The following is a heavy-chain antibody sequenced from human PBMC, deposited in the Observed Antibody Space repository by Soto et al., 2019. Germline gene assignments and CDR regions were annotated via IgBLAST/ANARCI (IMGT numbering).Heavy chain of an antibody. CDR1: GGSISSYY. V-gene: IGHV4-59*01. CDR3: ARVSRGWFVAFHI. D-gene: IGHD6-19*01. J-gene: IGHJ3*02. CDR2: IYYSGST. Sequence: SETLSLTCTVSGGSISSYYWSWIRQPPGKGLEWIGYIYYSGSTNYNPSLKSRVTISVDTSKNQFSLKLSSVTAADTAVYYCARVSRGWFVAFHIWGQGTMVTVSS.